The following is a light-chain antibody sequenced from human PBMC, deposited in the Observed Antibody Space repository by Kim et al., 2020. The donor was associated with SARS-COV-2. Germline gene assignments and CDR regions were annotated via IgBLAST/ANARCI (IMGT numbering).Light chain of an antibody. CDR2: GAS. CDR3: QQYSDWPFT. V-gene: IGKV3D-15*01. Sequence: EIVMTQSPATLSVSPGERATLSCRASQSVSGNLAWFQHRPGQAPRVLIYGASTRANGIPARFSGSGSGTQFTLTISSLQSEDFADYYCQQYSDWPFTFGPGTKVDIK. CDR1: QSVSGN. J-gene: IGKJ3*01.